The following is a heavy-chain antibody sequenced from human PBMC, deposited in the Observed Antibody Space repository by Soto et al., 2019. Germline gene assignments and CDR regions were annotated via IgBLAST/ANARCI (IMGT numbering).Heavy chain of an antibody. V-gene: IGHV3-30-3*01. Sequence: PGGSLRLSCAASGFTFSSYAMHWVRQAPGKGLEWVAVISYDGSNKYYADSVKGRFTISRDNSKNTLYLQMNSLRAEDTAVYYCARDNFGGIAVAGEGDYFDYWGQGTLVTVSS. CDR2: ISYDGSNK. CDR1: GFTFSSYA. D-gene: IGHD6-19*01. J-gene: IGHJ4*02. CDR3: ARDNFGGIAVAGEGDYFDY.